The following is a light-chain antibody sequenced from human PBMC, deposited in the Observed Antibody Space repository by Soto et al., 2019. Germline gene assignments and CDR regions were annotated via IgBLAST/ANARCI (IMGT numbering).Light chain of an antibody. Sequence: QSALTQPASVSGSPGQSITISCTGTSSDVGAYDYVSWYQQHPGKAPKLMVYDVTNRPSGVSNRFSGSKSGNTASLTISGLQAEDEADYYCSSYTRSHTVVFVGGTKLTVL. CDR3: SSYTRSHTVV. V-gene: IGLV2-14*01. CDR1: SSDVGAYDY. J-gene: IGLJ2*01. CDR2: DVT.